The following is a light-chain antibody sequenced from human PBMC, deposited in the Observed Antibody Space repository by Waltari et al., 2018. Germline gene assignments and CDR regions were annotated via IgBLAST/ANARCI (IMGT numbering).Light chain of an antibody. CDR3: QKYETLPAT. CDR1: QSVSKY. V-gene: IGKV3-20*01. J-gene: IGKJ1*01. CDR2: DAS. Sequence: EIVLTQSPGTLSLSPGERATLSCRASQSVSKYLAWYQQKPGQAPRLLIYDASIRATGIPDRFSGSGWGTDFSLTISSLEPEDFAVYYCQKYETLPATFGQGTKVQ.